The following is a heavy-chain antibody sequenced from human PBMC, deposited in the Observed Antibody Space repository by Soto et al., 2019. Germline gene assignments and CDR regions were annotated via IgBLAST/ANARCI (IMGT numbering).Heavy chain of an antibody. Sequence: HVQLVHSGAEVREPGASVRVSCKSSGYTFTSYYIHWVRQAPGQGLEWMGWINPNSGGTKYAQKFQGRVTMTRDTSLGTVYMELSSLGFDDTAVYYCARGGYSFAVDYWGQGTLVAVSS. V-gene: IGHV1-2*02. CDR1: GYTFTSYY. CDR2: INPNSGGT. D-gene: IGHD5-18*01. CDR3: ARGGYSFAVDY. J-gene: IGHJ4*02.